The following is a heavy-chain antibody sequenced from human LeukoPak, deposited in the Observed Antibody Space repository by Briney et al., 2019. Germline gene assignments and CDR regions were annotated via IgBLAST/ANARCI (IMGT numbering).Heavy chain of an antibody. CDR3: TRDPDG. Sequence: QPGGSLRLSCAASGFSVTNYYMSWVRRAPGKGLEWVSVIYSGGDTFHADSVKGRFNLSRDISKNTLYLQMNSLRVDDTAVYYCTRDPDGWGQGTLVTVSS. CDR1: GFSVTNYY. J-gene: IGHJ4*02. CDR2: IYSGGDT. V-gene: IGHV3-66*01.